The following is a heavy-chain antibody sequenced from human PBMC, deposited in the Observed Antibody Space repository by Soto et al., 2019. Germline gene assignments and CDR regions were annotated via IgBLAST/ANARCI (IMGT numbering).Heavy chain of an antibody. V-gene: IGHV6-1*01. J-gene: IGHJ3*02. CDR1: GDSVSSNSAA. Sequence: PSQTLSLTCAISGDSVSSNSAAWNWIRQSPSRGLEWLGRTYYRSKWYNDYAVSVKSRITINPDTSKNQFSLQLNSVTPEDTAVYYCARDLAPSPAHCSGGSCYPGLAFDIWGQGTMVTVS. CDR3: ARDLAPSPAHCSGGSCYPGLAFDI. D-gene: IGHD2-15*01. CDR2: TYYRSKWYN.